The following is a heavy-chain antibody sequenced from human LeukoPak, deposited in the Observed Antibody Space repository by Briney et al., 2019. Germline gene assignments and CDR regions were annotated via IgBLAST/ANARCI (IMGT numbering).Heavy chain of an antibody. D-gene: IGHD6-13*01. CDR2: ISGSGGST. CDR1: GFTFSSFV. V-gene: IGHV3-23*01. J-gene: IGHJ4*02. Sequence: GGSLRLSCAASGFTFSSFVMSWVRQAPGKGLEWVSAISGSGGSTYYADSVKGRFTISRDNSKNTLYLQMNGLRAEDTAVYYCAKASAAPGDFDYWGQGTLVTVSS. CDR3: AKASAAPGDFDY.